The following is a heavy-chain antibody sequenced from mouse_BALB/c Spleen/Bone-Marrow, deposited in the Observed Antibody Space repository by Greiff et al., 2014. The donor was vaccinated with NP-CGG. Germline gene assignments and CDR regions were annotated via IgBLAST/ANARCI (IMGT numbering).Heavy chain of an antibody. CDR3: ARSRMRYGAMDY. CDR2: IRDGGNYS. V-gene: IGHV5-4*02. D-gene: IGHD2-10*02. CDR1: GFTFSDYY. J-gene: IGHJ4*01. Sequence: EVKLGESGGGLVKPGGSLKLSCAASGFTFSDYYIYWLRQTPEKRLGGGATIRDGGNYSYPDSLKGRFTISRDNAKNNLYLQMSSLKSEDTAMYYCARSRMRYGAMDYWGQGTSVTVFS.